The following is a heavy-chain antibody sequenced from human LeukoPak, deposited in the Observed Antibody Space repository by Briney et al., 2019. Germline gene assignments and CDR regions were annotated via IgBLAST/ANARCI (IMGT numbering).Heavy chain of an antibody. CDR2: IHYSGAT. V-gene: IGHV4-34*01. D-gene: IGHD1-26*01. Sequence: SETLSLTCAVYGGSFNGCYWSWFRHSPGKGLEWIGEIHYSGATSYSPTLRGRVTISPGTSDNQFSLNMNPVTAADTALYYCARGILGVYYFDLWGRGTLVTVSS. CDR1: GGSFNGCY. J-gene: IGHJ2*01. CDR3: ARGILGVYYFDL.